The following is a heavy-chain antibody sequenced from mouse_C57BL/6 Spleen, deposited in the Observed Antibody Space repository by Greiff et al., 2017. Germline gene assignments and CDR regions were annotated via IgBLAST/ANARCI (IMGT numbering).Heavy chain of an antibody. CDR1: GYTFTSYW. CDR3: AICASNYDWFAY. V-gene: IGHV1-74*01. J-gene: IGHJ3*01. D-gene: IGHD2-5*01. CDR2: IHPSGSGT. Sequence: VQLKQPGAELVKPGASVKVSCKASGYTFTSYWMHWVKQRPGQGLEWLGSIHPSGSGTNYNQKFKGKATLTVDKSSSTAYMQLSSLTSEDSAVYDWAICASNYDWFAYWGQGTLVTVSA.